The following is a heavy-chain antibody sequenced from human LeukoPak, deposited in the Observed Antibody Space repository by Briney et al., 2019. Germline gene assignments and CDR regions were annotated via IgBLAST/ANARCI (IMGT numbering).Heavy chain of an antibody. CDR3: ARLRWGDY. CDR2: ISSSGSTR. V-gene: IGHV3-48*03. D-gene: IGHD3-16*01. CDR1: GFTFSSYE. Sequence: PGGSLRLSCAASGFTFSSYEMNWVRQAPGKGLEWVSYISSSGSTRYYADSVKGRFTISRDNAKNSLYLQMSSLRAEDTAVYYCARLRWGDYWGQGTLVNVSS. J-gene: IGHJ4*02.